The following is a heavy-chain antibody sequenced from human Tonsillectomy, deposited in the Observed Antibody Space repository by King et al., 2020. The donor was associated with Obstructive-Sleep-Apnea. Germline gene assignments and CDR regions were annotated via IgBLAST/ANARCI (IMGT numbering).Heavy chain of an antibody. CDR1: GLPLISYT. CDR2: LIISISTI. Sequence: QLVQSGGAWLQPGGSLRPPCPAPGLPLISYTLNWVRQAQGKGWDGVSYLIISISTINNPDSVKGRFTISRDNAKNSLYLQMNSLRAEDTAVYYCARDKVTGDSSGADAFDIWGQGTMVTVSS. V-gene: IGHV3-48*01. D-gene: IGHD3-22*01. CDR3: ARDKVTGDSSGADAFDI. J-gene: IGHJ3*02.